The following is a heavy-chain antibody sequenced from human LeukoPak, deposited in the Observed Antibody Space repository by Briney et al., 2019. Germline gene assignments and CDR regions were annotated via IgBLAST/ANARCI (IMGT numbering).Heavy chain of an antibody. CDR1: GFSVSTKY. CDR3: ARVGDHYHWYLDL. J-gene: IGHJ2*01. CDR2: IYSGADT. V-gene: IGHV3-53*01. Sequence: GGSLTLSCAASGFSVSTKYMNWVRQAPGKGLEWVSIIYSGADTYYADSVKGRFTISRDTSKNILFLHMSNLRVEDTAVYYCARVGDHYHWYLDLWGRGTLVSVSS. D-gene: IGHD3-10*01.